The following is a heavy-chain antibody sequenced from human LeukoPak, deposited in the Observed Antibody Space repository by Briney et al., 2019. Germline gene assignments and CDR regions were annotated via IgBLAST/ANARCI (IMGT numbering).Heavy chain of an antibody. D-gene: IGHD1-1*01. CDR2: ISGSGGTT. Sequence: LPGGSLRLSCVASGFTFRTYPMTWVRQAPGKGLQWVAIISGSGGTTHYADSVKGRFTISRDNFKNTLYLQMNSLRGEDTAVYHCAKEKPETTAFDYWGQGTLVTVSS. CDR3: AKEKPETTAFDY. J-gene: IGHJ4*02. V-gene: IGHV3-23*01. CDR1: GFTFRTYP.